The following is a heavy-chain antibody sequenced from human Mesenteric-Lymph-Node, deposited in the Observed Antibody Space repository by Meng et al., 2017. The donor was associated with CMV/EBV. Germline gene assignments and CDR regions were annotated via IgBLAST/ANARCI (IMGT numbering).Heavy chain of an antibody. Sequence: SLKISCAASGFTFSNFAMHWVRQAPGKGLEWVAFISFDGSNADSVKGRFTISRDNAKNTLYLQMNSLRPEDTAVYYCATWATLGFDSWGQGTLVTVSS. CDR2: ISFDGSN. V-gene: IGHV3-30*04. CDR1: GFTFSNFA. J-gene: IGHJ4*02. CDR3: ATWATLGFDS. D-gene: IGHD3-16*01.